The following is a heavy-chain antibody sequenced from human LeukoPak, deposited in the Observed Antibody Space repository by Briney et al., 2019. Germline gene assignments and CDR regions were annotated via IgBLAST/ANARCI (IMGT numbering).Heavy chain of an antibody. D-gene: IGHD3-22*01. J-gene: IGHJ4*02. CDR2: ISGSGDNT. V-gene: IGHV3-23*01. Sequence: GGSLRLSCAASGFTFSSYAMSWFRQAPGKGLEWVSGISGSGDNTYYADSVKGRFTISRDNSKNTLYVQVNSLGTEDTAAYYCAKGSYYDSSGSFYFDYWGQGTLVTVSS. CDR1: GFTFSSYA. CDR3: AKGSYYDSSGSFYFDY.